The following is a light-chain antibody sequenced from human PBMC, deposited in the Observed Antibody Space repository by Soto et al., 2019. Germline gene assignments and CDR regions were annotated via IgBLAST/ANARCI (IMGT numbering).Light chain of an antibody. Sequence: EIVMTQSPATLSVSPGERATLSCRASQSVSSNLAWYQQKPGQAPRLLIYGASTRATDIPARFSGSGSGTEFTLTISSLQSEDFEVYYCQKYNNWPPYTFGQGTKLEIK. V-gene: IGKV3-15*01. J-gene: IGKJ2*01. CDR2: GAS. CDR1: QSVSSN. CDR3: QKYNNWPPYT.